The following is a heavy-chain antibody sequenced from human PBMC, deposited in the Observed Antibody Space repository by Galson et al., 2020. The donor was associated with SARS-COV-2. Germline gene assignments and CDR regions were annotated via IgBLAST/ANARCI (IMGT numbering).Heavy chain of an antibody. D-gene: IGHD3-22*01. J-gene: IGHJ4*02. CDR2: ISGSGGST. V-gene: IGHV3-23*01. CDR3: AKDRYYYDSSGYYYFDY. Sequence: GESLKISCAASGFTFSSYAMSWVRQAPGKGLEWVSAISGSGGSTYYADSVKGRFTISRDNSKNTLYLQMNSLRAEDTAVYYCAKDRYYYDSSGYYYFDYWGQGTLVTVSS. CDR1: GFTFSSYA.